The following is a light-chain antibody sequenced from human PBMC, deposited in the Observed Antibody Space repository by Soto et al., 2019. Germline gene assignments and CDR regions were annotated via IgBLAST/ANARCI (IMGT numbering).Light chain of an antibody. Sequence: DIQMTQSPSTLSASVGDRVTITCRASQSISSWLAWYQQKPGKAPKLLIYKASSLESGVPSRFSGSGSGTDFPLTISSLQPDDFAAYYCQQYNSYLWTFGRGAKVDIK. J-gene: IGKJ1*01. V-gene: IGKV1-5*03. CDR2: KAS. CDR1: QSISSW. CDR3: QQYNSYLWT.